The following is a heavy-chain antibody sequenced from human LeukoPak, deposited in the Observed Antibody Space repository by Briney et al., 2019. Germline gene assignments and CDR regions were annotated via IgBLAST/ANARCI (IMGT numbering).Heavy chain of an antibody. D-gene: IGHD3-16*01. CDR3: ARQARGGPPDAFDI. V-gene: IGHV4-4*07. CDR1: GGSISSYY. Sequence: SETLSLTCTVSGGSISSYYWSWIRQPAGKGLEWIGRIYTSGSTNYNPSLKSRVTMSVDTSKNQFSLKLSSVTAADTAVYYCARQARGGPPDAFDIWGQGTMVTVSS. J-gene: IGHJ3*02. CDR2: IYTSGST.